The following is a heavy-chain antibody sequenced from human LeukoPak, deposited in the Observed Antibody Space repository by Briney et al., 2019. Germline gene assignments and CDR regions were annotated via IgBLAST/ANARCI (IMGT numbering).Heavy chain of an antibody. CDR3: TRAKRGPFDY. Sequence: GGSLRLSCEASGFIVTSYYMTWVRQAPGKGLDWVAVVSFDGSKKYYADSVKGRFTISRDNSKNTLYLQMNTLRPDDTAVYYCTRAKRGPFDYWGQGTLVTVSS. CDR1: GFIVTSYY. V-gene: IGHV3-30*03. J-gene: IGHJ4*01. CDR2: VSFDGSKK.